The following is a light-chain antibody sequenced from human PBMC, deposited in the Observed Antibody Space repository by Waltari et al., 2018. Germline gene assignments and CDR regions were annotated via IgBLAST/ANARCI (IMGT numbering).Light chain of an antibody. CDR3: ATWDGRVNGVL. CDR1: NYNIGSGP. CDR2: SND. V-gene: IGLV1-44*01. Sequence: QSALTQAPSVSGTPGPRVTISCSGSNYNIGSGPVNWYQQFPGRTPKHLVYSNDQRASGVPDRFSGYKSGTSASLAISGLQSEDEADYYCATWDGRVNGVLFGGGTKLTVL. J-gene: IGLJ2*01.